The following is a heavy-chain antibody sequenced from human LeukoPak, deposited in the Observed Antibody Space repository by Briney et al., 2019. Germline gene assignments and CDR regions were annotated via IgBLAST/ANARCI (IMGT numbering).Heavy chain of an antibody. Sequence: SGTLSLTCAVTGASISNSNWWTWVRQPPGKGLEWIGEIYHSGSTNYKTSLKSRATISVDKSKNQFSLKLNSVTAADTAVYYCARDQRIAAAGTGVVYYYYYGMDVWGQGTTVTVSS. CDR2: IYHSGST. D-gene: IGHD6-13*01. J-gene: IGHJ6*02. CDR1: GASISNSNW. CDR3: ARDQRIAAAGTGVVYYYYYGMDV. V-gene: IGHV4-4*02.